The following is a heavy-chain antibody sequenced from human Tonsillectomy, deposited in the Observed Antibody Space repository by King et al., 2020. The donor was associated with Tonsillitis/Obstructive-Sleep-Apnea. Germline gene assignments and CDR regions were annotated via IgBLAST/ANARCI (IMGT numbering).Heavy chain of an antibody. CDR1: GYTFTSYG. Sequence: QLVQSGAEVKKPGASVKVSCKASGYTFTSYGISWVRQAPGQGLEWMGWISAYNGDTNYAQKFQGRVTMTTDTSTSTAYMELRSLRSDDTAVYYCASDRGIVVVVAPHAFDIWGQGTMVTVSS. CDR2: ISAYNGDT. J-gene: IGHJ3*02. CDR3: ASDRGIVVVVAPHAFDI. V-gene: IGHV1-18*01. D-gene: IGHD2-15*01.